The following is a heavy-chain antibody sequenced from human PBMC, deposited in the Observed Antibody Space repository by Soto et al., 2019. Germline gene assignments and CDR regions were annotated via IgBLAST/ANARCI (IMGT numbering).Heavy chain of an antibody. CDR1: GFAFSSYS. CDR3: ARDARGRYSGSHFGAEEDLYYLDC. Sequence: GRSVRLSCAASGFAFSSYSMNWVRQAPGKGLEWVSSISSSSSYIYYADSVKGRFTISRDNAKNSLYLQMNSLRAEDTAVYYCARDARGRYSGSHFGAEEDLYYLDCCGQGTPVPISA. D-gene: IGHD1-26*01. V-gene: IGHV3-21*01. J-gene: IGHJ4*02. CDR2: ISSSSSYI.